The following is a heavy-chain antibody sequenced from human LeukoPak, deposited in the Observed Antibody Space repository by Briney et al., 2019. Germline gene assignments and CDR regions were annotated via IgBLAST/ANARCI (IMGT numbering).Heavy chain of an antibody. CDR3: ARGDALRYFDWFPQNYYYYMDV. D-gene: IGHD3-9*01. J-gene: IGHJ6*03. Sequence: ASVKVSCKASGYTFTSYYMHWVRQAPGQGLEWMGIINPSGGSTSYAQKFQGRVTMTRDMSTSTVYMELSSLRSEDTAVYYCARGDALRYFDWFPQNYYYYMDVWGKGTTVTVSS. CDR2: INPSGGST. CDR1: GYTFTSYY. V-gene: IGHV1-46*01.